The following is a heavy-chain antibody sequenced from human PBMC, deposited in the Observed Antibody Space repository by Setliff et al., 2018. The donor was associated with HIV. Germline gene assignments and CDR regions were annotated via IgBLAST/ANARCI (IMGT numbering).Heavy chain of an antibody. D-gene: IGHD3-22*01. Sequence: LRLSCAASGFTFSNYAMSWVRQAPGEGLEWVSAILSTGERTFYADSVKGRFTISRDNSKNTVYLQMNGLRAEDTAEYYCAKELAASGLGYFDSWGRGILVTAPQ. CDR3: AKELAASGLGYFDS. V-gene: IGHV3-23*01. CDR2: ILSTGERT. CDR1: GFTFSNYA. J-gene: IGHJ4*02.